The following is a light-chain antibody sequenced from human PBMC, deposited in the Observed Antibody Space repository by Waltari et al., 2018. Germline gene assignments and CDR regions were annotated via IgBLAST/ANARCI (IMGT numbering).Light chain of an antibody. Sequence: IVRTQSPANLSGAPGERATLTCRARQSVSSNLAWYQQKPGKAPRPLIYGASTRANGIPARFSGSGSWTEFTLTISSLQSEDFAVYYCQQYNNWPPLTFGGGTKVEIK. CDR1: QSVSSN. J-gene: IGKJ4*01. V-gene: IGKV3-15*01. CDR2: GAS. CDR3: QQYNNWPPLT.